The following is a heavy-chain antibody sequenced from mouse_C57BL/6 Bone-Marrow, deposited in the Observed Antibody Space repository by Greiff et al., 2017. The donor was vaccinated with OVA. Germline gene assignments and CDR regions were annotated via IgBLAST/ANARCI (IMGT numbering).Heavy chain of an antibody. J-gene: IGHJ1*03. CDR1: GFNIKDYY. D-gene: IGHD1-1*01. CDR2: IDPVDGET. CDR3: ARGDYYVSSYWYFDV. V-gene: IGHV14-2*01. Sequence: VQLQQSGAELVKPGASVKLSCTASGFNIKDYYMHWVKQRTEQGLEWIGRIDPVDGETKYDPKFQGKATITADTSSNTAYLQLISLTSEDTAVYYCARGDYYVSSYWYFDVWGTGTTVTVSS.